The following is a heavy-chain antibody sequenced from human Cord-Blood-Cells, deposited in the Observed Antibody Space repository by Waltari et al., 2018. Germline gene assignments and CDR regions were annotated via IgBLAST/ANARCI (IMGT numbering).Heavy chain of an antibody. CDR1: GGTSSSYA. J-gene: IGHJ6*02. CDR2: IVPILGTA. V-gene: IGHV1-69*01. Sequence: QVQLVESGVEVKKPGSSVQVSCKASGGTSSSYAIRGLPKDLGQGLEWMGGIVPILGTANYAQEFQCRVTITADESTSTAYMELSSLRSEDTAVYYCASSDILPTYYYYGMDVWGQGTTVTVSS. CDR3: ASSDILPTYYYYGMDV. D-gene: IGHD3-9*01.